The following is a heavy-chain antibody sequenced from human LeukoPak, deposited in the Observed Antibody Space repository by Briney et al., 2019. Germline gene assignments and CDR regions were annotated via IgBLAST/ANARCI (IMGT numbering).Heavy chain of an antibody. D-gene: IGHD3-9*01. Sequence: GGSLRLSCAASGFSSSRSVMSRVRQAPGKGLEWVSGISGNGGNTYYADSVTGRFTISRDNSKNTLYLQMNSLRAEDTALYYCAKLPTGYPNGFDPWGQGTLVTVSS. J-gene: IGHJ5*02. CDR3: AKLPTGYPNGFDP. CDR1: GFSSSRSV. CDR2: ISGNGGNT. V-gene: IGHV3-23*01.